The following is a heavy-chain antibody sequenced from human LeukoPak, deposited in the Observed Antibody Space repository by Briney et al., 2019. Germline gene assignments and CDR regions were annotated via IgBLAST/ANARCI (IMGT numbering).Heavy chain of an antibody. J-gene: IGHJ3*02. D-gene: IGHD3-10*01. CDR3: ARVRMVRGVIDAFDT. CDR1: GGSISSGGYS. CDR2: IYHSGST. V-gene: IGHV4-30-2*01. Sequence: PSETLSLTCAVSGGSISSGGYSWRWIRQPPGKGLEWIGYIYHSGSTYYNPSLKSRVTISVDRSKNQFSLKLSSVTAADTAVYYCARVRMVRGVIDAFDTWGQGTMVTVSS.